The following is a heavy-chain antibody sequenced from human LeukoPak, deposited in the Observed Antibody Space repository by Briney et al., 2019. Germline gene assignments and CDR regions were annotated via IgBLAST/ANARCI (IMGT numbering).Heavy chain of an antibody. D-gene: IGHD6-19*01. CDR2: ITSSGTTI. J-gene: IGHJ4*02. Sequence: GGSLRLSCAVSGFPSSVYEMNWVRQAPGKGLEWVSNITSSGTTIYYADSVKGRFSISRDNAMSSLYLQMNSLRVEDTAVYYCALLAVASDFDYWGQGALVTVSS. CDR3: ALLAVASDFDY. CDR1: GFPSSVYE. V-gene: IGHV3-48*03.